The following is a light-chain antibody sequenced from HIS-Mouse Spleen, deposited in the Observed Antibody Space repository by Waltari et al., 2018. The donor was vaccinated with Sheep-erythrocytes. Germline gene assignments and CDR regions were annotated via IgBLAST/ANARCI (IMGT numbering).Light chain of an antibody. CDR3: QQLNSYPHT. J-gene: IGKJ2*01. CDR1: QGISSY. CDR2: AAS. Sequence: DIQLTQSPSFLSASVGARVTITCRASQGISSYLAWYQQNPGKAPKLLIYAASTLQSGVPSRFSGSGSGTEFTLTISSLQPEDFATYYCQQLNSYPHTFGQGTKLEIK. V-gene: IGKV1-9*01.